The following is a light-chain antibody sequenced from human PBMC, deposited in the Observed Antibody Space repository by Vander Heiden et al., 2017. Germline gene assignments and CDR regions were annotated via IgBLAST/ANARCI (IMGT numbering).Light chain of an antibody. CDR3: QVWDSSTGV. Sequence: SYELPQPLSVSVALGQTARITCGGNNIGSKNVHWYQQKPGQAPVLVSYRDSNRPSGIPERFSGSNSGNTATLTISRAQAGDEADYYCQVWDSSTGVFGGGTKLTVL. CDR1: NIGSKN. CDR2: RDS. J-gene: IGLJ2*01. V-gene: IGLV3-9*01.